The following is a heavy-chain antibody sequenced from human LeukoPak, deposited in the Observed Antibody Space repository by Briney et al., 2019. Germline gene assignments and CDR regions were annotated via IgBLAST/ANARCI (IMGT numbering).Heavy chain of an antibody. V-gene: IGHV3-73*01. CDR3: TGQAYYYDTNGFNFDY. Sequence: GGSLRLSCAASGFTFSDSAMHWVRQASGKGLEWVGRIRSKANSYATAYAASVKGRFTISRDDSKNTAYLQMNSLKTEDTAVYYCTGQAYYYDTNGFNFDYWGQGILVAISS. D-gene: IGHD3-22*01. J-gene: IGHJ4*02. CDR1: GFTFSDSA. CDR2: IRSKANSYAT.